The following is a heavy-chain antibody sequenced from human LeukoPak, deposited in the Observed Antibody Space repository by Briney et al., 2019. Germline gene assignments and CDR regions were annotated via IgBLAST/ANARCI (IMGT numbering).Heavy chain of an antibody. CDR2: IYHSGST. Sequence: SETLSLTCAVSGGSISSGGYSWSWIRQPPGKGLEWIGYIYHSGSTYYNPSLKSRVTISVDTSKNQFSLKLSSVTAADTAVYYCARSHYDSSGHVDYWGQGTLVTVSS. CDR1: GGSISSGGYS. J-gene: IGHJ4*02. D-gene: IGHD3-22*01. V-gene: IGHV4-30-2*01. CDR3: ARSHYDSSGHVDY.